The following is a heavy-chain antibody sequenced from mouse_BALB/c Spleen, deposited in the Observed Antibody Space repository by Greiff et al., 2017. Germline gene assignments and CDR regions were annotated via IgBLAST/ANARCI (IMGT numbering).Heavy chain of an antibody. V-gene: IGHV2-9*02. Sequence: VQLVESGPGLVAPSQSLSITCTVSGFSLTSYGVHWVRQPPGKGLEWLGVIWAGGSTNYNSALMSRLSISKDNSKSQVFLKMNSLQTDDTAMYYCARDRGDYYGSSYDYWGQGTTLTVSS. J-gene: IGHJ2*01. CDR1: GFSLTSYG. CDR2: IWAGGST. D-gene: IGHD1-1*01. CDR3: ARDRGDYYGSSYDY.